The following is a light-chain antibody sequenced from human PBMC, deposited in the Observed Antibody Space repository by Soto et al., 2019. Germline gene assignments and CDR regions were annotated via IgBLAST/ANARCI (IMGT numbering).Light chain of an antibody. CDR1: QNILSN. CDR2: GAS. CDR3: QKYNNWPT. J-gene: IGKJ1*01. V-gene: IGKV3-15*01. Sequence: EIVMTQSPATLSVSPGERATLSCSASQNILSNLAWYQKKAGQADRLIIYGASLRATGLPARFSGSGSGKEFILTISRLQSEDFAVYCCQKYNNWPTFGQGTKVDIK.